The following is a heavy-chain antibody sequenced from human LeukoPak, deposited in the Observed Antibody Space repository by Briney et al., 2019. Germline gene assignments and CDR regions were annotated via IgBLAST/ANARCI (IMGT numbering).Heavy chain of an antibody. CDR1: GFTFTSYT. J-gene: IGHJ3*02. CDR2: ISSSSTSV. V-gene: IGHV3-21*01. Sequence: GGSLRLSCAASGFTFTSYTMNWVRQAPGKGLEWVSSISSSSTSVYYADSLKGRFTISRDNTKNSLYLQMNSLRAEDTAVYYCARDKYGDYAFDIWGQGTMVTVSS. D-gene: IGHD4-17*01. CDR3: ARDKYGDYAFDI.